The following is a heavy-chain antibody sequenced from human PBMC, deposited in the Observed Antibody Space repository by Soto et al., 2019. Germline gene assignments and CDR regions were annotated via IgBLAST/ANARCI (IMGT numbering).Heavy chain of an antibody. CDR3: ARVQGHGDFDY. V-gene: IGHV3-64*01. D-gene: IGHD4-17*01. J-gene: IGHJ4*02. CDR2: ISSNGGST. Sequence: GGSLRLSCAASGFTFSSYAMHWVRQAPGKGLEYVSAISSNGGSTYYANSVKGRFTISRDNSKNTLYLQMGSLRAEDMAVYYCARVQGHGDFDYWGQGTLVTVSS. CDR1: GFTFSSYA.